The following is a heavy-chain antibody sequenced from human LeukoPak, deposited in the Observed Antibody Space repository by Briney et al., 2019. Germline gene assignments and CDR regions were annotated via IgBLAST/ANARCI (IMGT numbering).Heavy chain of an antibody. J-gene: IGHJ4*02. CDR2: IWYDGSNK. Sequence: GGSLRLSCAASGFTFSSYGMHWVRQAPGKGLEWVAVIWYDGSNKYYADSVKGRITISRDNSKNTLYLQMNSLRAEDTAVYYCARVPGHYYDSSGSYYFDYWGQGTLVTVSS. CDR1: GFTFSSYG. V-gene: IGHV3-33*01. D-gene: IGHD3-22*01. CDR3: ARVPGHYYDSSGSYYFDY.